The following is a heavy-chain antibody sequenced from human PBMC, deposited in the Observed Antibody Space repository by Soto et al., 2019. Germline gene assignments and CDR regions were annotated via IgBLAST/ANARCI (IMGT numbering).Heavy chain of an antibody. V-gene: IGHV3-30-3*01. CDR2: ISYDGSNK. CDR3: ASPQTMDCDWLCDY. D-gene: IGHD3-9*01. Sequence: QVQLVESGGGVVQPGRSLRLSCAASGFTFSSYAMHWVRQAPGKGLEWVAVISYDGSNKYYADSVKGRFTISRDNSKNTLYLQMNSLRAEDTAVYYCASPQTMDCDWLCDYWGQGTMVTVSS. CDR1: GFTFSSYA. J-gene: IGHJ4*02.